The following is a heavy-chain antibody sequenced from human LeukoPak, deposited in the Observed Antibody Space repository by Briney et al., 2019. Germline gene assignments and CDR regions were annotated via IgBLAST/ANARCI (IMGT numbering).Heavy chain of an antibody. CDR2: IYYSGST. Sequence: SETLSLTCTVSGGSISSYYWSWIRQPPGKGLEWIGYIYYSGSTNYNPSLKSRVTISVDTSKNQFSLKLSSVTAADTAVYYCAGQSGPHDAFDIWGQGTMVTVSS. CDR3: AGQSGPHDAFDI. D-gene: IGHD5-12*01. J-gene: IGHJ3*02. V-gene: IGHV4-59*08. CDR1: GGSISSYY.